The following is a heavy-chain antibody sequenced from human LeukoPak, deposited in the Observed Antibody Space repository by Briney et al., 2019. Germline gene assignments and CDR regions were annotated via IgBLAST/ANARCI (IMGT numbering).Heavy chain of an antibody. Sequence: GGSLRLSCAASGFTFSAYSMSWVRQAPGKGLEWVASIKQDGSEKYYVGSVKGRFTISRDNAKNSLYLQMNSLRAEDTAVYYCARDPGPRVPPGSYSDYWGRGTLVTVSS. CDR3: ARDPGPRVPPGSYSDY. CDR2: IKQDGSEK. J-gene: IGHJ4*02. D-gene: IGHD1-26*01. CDR1: GFTFSAYS. V-gene: IGHV3-7*01.